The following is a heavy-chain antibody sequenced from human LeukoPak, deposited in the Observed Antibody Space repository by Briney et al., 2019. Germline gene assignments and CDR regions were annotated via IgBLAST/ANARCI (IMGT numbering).Heavy chain of an antibody. CDR3: AREELAPNYYGMDV. CDR2: IYSGGST. V-gene: IGHV3-66*01. CDR1: GGSISSSY. J-gene: IGHJ6*02. D-gene: IGHD1-7*01. Sequence: GTLSLTCAVSGGSISSSYWWSWVRQPPGKGLEWVSVIYSGGSTYYADSAKGRFTISRDNSKNSLYLQMNGLRAEDTAVYYCAREELAPNYYGMDVWGQGTTVTVSS.